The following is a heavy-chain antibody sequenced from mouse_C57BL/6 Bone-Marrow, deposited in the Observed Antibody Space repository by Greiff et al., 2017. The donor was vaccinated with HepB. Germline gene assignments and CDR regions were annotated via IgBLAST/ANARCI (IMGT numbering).Heavy chain of an antibody. CDR2: IDPSDSYT. CDR1: GYTFTSYW. D-gene: IGHD2-10*01. Sequence: QVQLQQPGAELVMPGASVKLSCKASGYTFTSYWMHWVKQRPGQGLEWIGEIDPSDSYTNYNQKFKGKSTLTVDKSSSTAYMQLSSLTSEDSAVYYCARRAYSYYAMDYWGQGTSVTVSS. V-gene: IGHV1-69*01. J-gene: IGHJ4*01. CDR3: ARRAYSYYAMDY.